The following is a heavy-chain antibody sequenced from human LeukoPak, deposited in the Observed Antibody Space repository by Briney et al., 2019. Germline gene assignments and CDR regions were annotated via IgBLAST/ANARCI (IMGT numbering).Heavy chain of an antibody. V-gene: IGHV1-3*03. CDR2: INAGNGNT. Sequence: ASVKVSCEASGYTLTRYAVHWVRRARGQRFEGVGWINAGNGNTKYSQEFQGRVTITRDTSASTAYMELSSLRSEDMAVYYCARDRAPFSTVTRSYYMDVWGKGTTVTVSS. J-gene: IGHJ6*03. D-gene: IGHD4-17*01. CDR3: ARDRAPFSTVTRSYYMDV. CDR1: GYTLTRYA.